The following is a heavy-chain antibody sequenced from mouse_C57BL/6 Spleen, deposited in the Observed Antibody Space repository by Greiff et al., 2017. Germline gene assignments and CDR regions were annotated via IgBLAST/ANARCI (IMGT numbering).Heavy chain of an antibody. CDR2: IHPNSGST. CDR1: GYTFTSYW. J-gene: IGHJ2*01. D-gene: IGHD1-1*01. CDR3: ARLFLTTVVADFDD. V-gene: IGHV1-64*01. Sequence: QVQLQQSGAELVKPGASVKLSCKASGYTFTSYWMHWVKQRPGQGLEWIGMIHPNSGSTNYNEKFKSKATLTVDKSSSTAYMQLSSLTSEDSAVYYCARLFLTTVVADFDDWGQGTTLTVSS.